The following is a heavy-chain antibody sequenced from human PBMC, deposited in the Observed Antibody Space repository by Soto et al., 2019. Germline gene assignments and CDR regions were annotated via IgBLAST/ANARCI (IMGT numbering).Heavy chain of an antibody. D-gene: IGHD6-13*01. CDR3: ARSITAIGTSFDS. Sequence: QITLKESGPTVVKPTQTLTLTCTVSGFSLSTKYVRVGWIRQTPGKALEWLALIYWDDDKHYSPSLMNRLTITKDTSKNQVVLTMTNVDPVDTATYYCARSITAIGTSFDSWGQGTLVTVSS. CDR2: IYWDDDK. V-gene: IGHV2-5*02. CDR1: GFSLSTKYVR. J-gene: IGHJ4*02.